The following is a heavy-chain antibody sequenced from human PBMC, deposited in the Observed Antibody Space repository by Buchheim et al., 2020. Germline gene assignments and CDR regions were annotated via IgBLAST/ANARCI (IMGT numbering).Heavy chain of an antibody. CDR2: IYYSGST. CDR3: ARGSDYYDSSGYSKGVYFDY. CDR1: GGSISSGDYY. V-gene: IGHV4-30-4*01. D-gene: IGHD3-22*01. Sequence: QVQLQESGPGLVKPSQTLSLTCTVSGGSISSGDYYWSWIRQPPGKGLEWIGYIYYSGSTYYNPSLKSRVTISVDTSKNPFPLKLSSVTAADTAVYYCARGSDYYDSSGYSKGVYFDYWGQGTL. J-gene: IGHJ4*02.